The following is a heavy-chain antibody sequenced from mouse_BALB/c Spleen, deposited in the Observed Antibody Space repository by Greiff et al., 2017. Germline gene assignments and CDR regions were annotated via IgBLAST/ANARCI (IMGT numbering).Heavy chain of an antibody. CDR2: ISNGGGST. J-gene: IGHJ3*01. CDR1: GFTFSSYT. D-gene: IGHD2-3*01. CDR3: ARQFGYSFAY. V-gene: IGHV5-12-2*01. Sequence: EVQGVESGGGLVQPGGSLKLSCAASGFTFSSYTMSWVRQTPEKRLEWVAYISNGGGSTYYPDTVKGRFTISRDNAKNTLYLQMSSLKSEDTAMYYCARQFGYSFAYWGQGTLVTVSA.